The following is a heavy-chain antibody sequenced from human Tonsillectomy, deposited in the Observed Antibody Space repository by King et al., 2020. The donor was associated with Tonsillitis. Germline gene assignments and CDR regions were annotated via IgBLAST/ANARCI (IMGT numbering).Heavy chain of an antibody. V-gene: IGHV1-2*02. CDR2: IYPNDGGT. Sequence: QLVQSGAEVKKPGASVRVSCQASGYTFTDFHMHWVRQAPGQGLEWMAWIYPNDGGTYYAQKFQGRITLTRDTSINSVYMELSRLTSDDTALYYCVRENWYYDYWGQGTLVAVSS. J-gene: IGHJ4*02. D-gene: IGHD1-1*01. CDR3: VRENWYYDY. CDR1: GYTFTDFH.